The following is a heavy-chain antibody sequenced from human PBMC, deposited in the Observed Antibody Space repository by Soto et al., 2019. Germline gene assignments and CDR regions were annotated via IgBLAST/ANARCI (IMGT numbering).Heavy chain of an antibody. CDR1: GFTFSSYA. Sequence: EVQLLESGGGLVQPAGSLRLSCAASGFTFSSYAMNWVRQAPGKGLEWVSAISGSGGSTYYADSVKGRFTISRDSSKNTLYLQMNSLRAEDTAVYYCAKGNSWSPALVLDIWGQGTMVTVSS. CDR2: ISGSGGST. V-gene: IGHV3-23*01. D-gene: IGHD1-7*01. J-gene: IGHJ3*02. CDR3: AKGNSWSPALVLDI.